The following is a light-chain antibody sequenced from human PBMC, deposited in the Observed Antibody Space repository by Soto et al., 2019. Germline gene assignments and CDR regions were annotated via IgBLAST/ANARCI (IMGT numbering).Light chain of an antibody. V-gene: IGKV1-5*03. Sequence: DILMTQSRSTLSASVGDRVTNACRASQSISSWLAWYQHKPGKAPKLLIYKASSLESGVPSRFSGSGSGTEFTLTISSLQPDDFATYYCQQYNSYSWTFGQGTKVEIK. CDR1: QSISSW. J-gene: IGKJ1*01. CDR2: KAS. CDR3: QQYNSYSWT.